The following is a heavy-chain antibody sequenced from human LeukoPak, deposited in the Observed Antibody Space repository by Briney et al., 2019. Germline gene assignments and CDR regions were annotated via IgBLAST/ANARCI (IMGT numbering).Heavy chain of an antibody. V-gene: IGHV3-74*01. D-gene: IGHD1-1*01. Sequence: GGSLRLSCAACGFIFRLHWMHWVRQAPGKGLVWVSRIYSDGTGYYADSVKGRFTVSRDNGESTMYLHMNSLRVDDTAVYYCVRDPGNDSHDWYFDLWGRGTLVTVSS. CDR3: VRDPGNDSHDWYFDL. CDR1: GFIFRLHW. J-gene: IGHJ2*01. CDR2: IYSDGTG.